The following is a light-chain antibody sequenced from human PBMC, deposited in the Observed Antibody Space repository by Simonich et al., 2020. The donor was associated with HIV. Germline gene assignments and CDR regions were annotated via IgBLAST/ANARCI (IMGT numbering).Light chain of an antibody. CDR1: QSVSSS. CDR3: QQYNNWPRT. CDR2: GAS. J-gene: IGKJ1*01. V-gene: IGKV3-15*01. Sequence: EIVMTQSPATLSVSPGERATLSYRASQSVSSSLAWYQQKPGQAPRLLIYGASTRATDIPARFSGSGSGTEFTLTISSLQSKDFAVYYCQQYNNWPRTFGQGTKVEIK.